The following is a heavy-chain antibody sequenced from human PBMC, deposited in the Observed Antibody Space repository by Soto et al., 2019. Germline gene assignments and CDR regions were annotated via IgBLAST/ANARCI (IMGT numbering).Heavy chain of an antibody. CDR3: ARDEAQDYYYGMDV. CDR2: IYHSGST. V-gene: IGHV4-4*02. Sequence: QVQLQESGPGLVKPSGTLSLTCAVSGASISSNNWWSWVRQPPGKGLEWIGEIYHSGSTNYNPSLKSRVTISVNKSKNQFSLKLSSVTAADTAVYYCARDEAQDYYYGMDVWGQGTTVTASS. J-gene: IGHJ6*02. CDR1: GASISSNNW.